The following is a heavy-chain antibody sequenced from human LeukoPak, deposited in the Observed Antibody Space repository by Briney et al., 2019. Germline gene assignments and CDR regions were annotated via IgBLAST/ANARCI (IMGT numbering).Heavy chain of an antibody. J-gene: IGHJ4*02. D-gene: IGHD2-15*01. CDR2: IYTSGST. CDR3: ARDNCSGGSCYGLDY. CDR1: GASISSYY. V-gene: IGHV4-4*07. Sequence: PSETLSLTCTVSGASISSYYWSWIRQPAGKGLEWIGRIYTSGSTNYNPSLKSRVTMSVDTSKNQFSLKLSSVTAADTAVYYCARDNCSGGSCYGLDYWGQGTLVTVSS.